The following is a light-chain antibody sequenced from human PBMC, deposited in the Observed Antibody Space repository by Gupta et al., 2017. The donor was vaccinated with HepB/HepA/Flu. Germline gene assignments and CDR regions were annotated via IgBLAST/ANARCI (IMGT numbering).Light chain of an antibody. V-gene: IGLV2-14*03. CDR2: DVT. J-gene: IGLJ1*01. Sequence: HSALTHPSSVSGSPGQSITISCTGTSSDVGGYNYVPLYQQHPGRAPKLLICDVTNRPSGVSNRFSGSKSGNTASMTSSGLQAEDEADYYCSSYTTANNPVFGTGTRVTVL. CDR1: SSDVGGYNY. CDR3: SSYTTANNPV.